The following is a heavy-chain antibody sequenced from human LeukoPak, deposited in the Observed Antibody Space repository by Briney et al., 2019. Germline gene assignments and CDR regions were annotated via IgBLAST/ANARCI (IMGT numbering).Heavy chain of an antibody. CDR2: IRSKAYGGTA. J-gene: IGHJ3*02. CDR1: GFTFGDYA. V-gene: IGHV3-49*03. CDR3: ARVPPNYDSLTGYYRGAFDI. D-gene: IGHD3-9*01. Sequence: GGSLRLSCTASGFTFGDYAMSWFRQAPGKGLEWVGFIRSKAYGGTAEYAASVKGRFTISRDDSKSIAYLQMNSLKTEDTAVYYCARVPPNYDSLTGYYRGAFDIWGQGTMVAVSS.